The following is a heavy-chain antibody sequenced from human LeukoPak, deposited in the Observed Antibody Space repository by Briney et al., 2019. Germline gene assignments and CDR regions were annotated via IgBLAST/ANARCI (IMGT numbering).Heavy chain of an antibody. CDR3: ARRTIFGVVIMNAFDI. D-gene: IGHD3-3*01. V-gene: IGHV4-30-2*02. CDR2: IYHSGST. CDR1: GGSISSGGYS. J-gene: IGHJ3*02. Sequence: PSETLSLTCAVSGGSISSGGYSWSWIRQPPGKGLEWIGYIYHSGSTYYNPSLKSRVTISVDRSKNQFSLKLSSVTAADTAVYYCARRTIFGVVIMNAFDIWGQGTMVTVSS.